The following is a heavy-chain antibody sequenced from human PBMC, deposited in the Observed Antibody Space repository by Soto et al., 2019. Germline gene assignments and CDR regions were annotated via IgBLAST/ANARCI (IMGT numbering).Heavy chain of an antibody. V-gene: IGHV5-51*01. J-gene: IGHJ6*01. CDR2: IYHGDSDS. CDR1: GYSLTSYF. D-gene: IGHD3-22*01. Sequence: GESLKISCKGSGYSLTSYFIACVRQMPWKGLEWVGIIYHGDSDSKYSPYFQGQGTFQADKSISTAFLQWSSLKASDSAMYYCARIGQGRLYDSTGYYAIVHGMEVWGQGTPVTFSS. CDR3: ARIGQGRLYDSTGYYAIVHGMEV.